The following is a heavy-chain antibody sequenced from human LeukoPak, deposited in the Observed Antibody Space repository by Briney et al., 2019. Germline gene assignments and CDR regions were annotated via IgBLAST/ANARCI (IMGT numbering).Heavy chain of an antibody. D-gene: IGHD3-10*01. V-gene: IGHV4-39*07. Sequence: SETLSLTCTVSGGSISSSSYYWGWIRQPPGKGLEWIGSIYYSGSTYYNPSLKSRVTISVDTSKNQFSLKLSSVTAADTAVYYCARNDYGSGSYITLFDYWGQGTLVTVSS. CDR2: IYYSGST. J-gene: IGHJ4*02. CDR1: GGSISSSSYY. CDR3: ARNDYGSGSYITLFDY.